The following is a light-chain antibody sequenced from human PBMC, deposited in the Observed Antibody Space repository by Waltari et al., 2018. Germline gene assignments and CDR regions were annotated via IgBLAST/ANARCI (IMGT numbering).Light chain of an antibody. V-gene: IGKV4-1*01. CDR1: QSILYNSNDKNY. J-gene: IGKJ1*01. CDR3: HQYYRRRT. Sequence: DIVLTQSPDSLAVSLGERATINCKSSQSILYNSNDKNYLAWYQQKPGQPPKLLIYWASTRQSGFPDRFSGSGSWTDFTLTISSLQAEDVAVYYCHQYYRRRTFGQGTKVEI. CDR2: WAS.